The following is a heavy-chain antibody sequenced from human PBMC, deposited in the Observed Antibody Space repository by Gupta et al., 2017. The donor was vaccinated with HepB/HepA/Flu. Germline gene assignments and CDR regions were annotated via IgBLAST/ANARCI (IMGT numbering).Heavy chain of an antibody. CDR2: IVVGSGNT. D-gene: IGHD2-2*01. CDR3: AADRECSSSSCYPYNFDY. J-gene: IGHJ4*02. V-gene: IGHV1-58*01. Sequence: MQLVQSGPEVKKPGTSVKVSCKASGFTFTSSAVQWVRQARGQRLEWIGWIVVGSGNTNYAQKFQERVTITRDMSTSTAYMELSSLRSEDTAVYYCAADRECSSSSCYPYNFDYWGQGTLVTVSS. CDR1: GFTFTSSA.